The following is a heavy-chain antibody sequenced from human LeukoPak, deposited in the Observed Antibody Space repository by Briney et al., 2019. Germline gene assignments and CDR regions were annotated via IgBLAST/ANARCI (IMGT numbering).Heavy chain of an antibody. CDR1: GLIFSSYG. V-gene: IGHV3-30*02. CDR3: AKPVIPSAYQGTYYMDV. CDR2: IRHDESKT. Sequence: GGSLRLSCAASGLIFSSYGMHWVRQAPGEGLEWVEYIRHDESKTFYADSVKGRFTISRDNSKNTLYLQMHSLRAEDTALYYCAKPVIPSAYQGTYYMDVWGKGTTVTVSS. D-gene: IGHD3-16*01. J-gene: IGHJ6*03.